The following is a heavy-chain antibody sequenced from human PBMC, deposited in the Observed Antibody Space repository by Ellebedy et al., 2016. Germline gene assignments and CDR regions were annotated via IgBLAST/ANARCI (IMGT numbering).Heavy chain of an antibody. V-gene: IGHV4-34*01. CDR1: GGSFSGYY. CDR2: INHSGST. Sequence: SETLSLTXAVYGGSFSGYYWSWIRQPPGKGLEWIGEINHSGSTNYNPSLKSRVTISVDTSKNQFSLKLSSVTAADTAVYYCARQGATVTTVLFDYWGQGTLVTVSS. D-gene: IGHD4-11*01. CDR3: ARQGATVTTVLFDY. J-gene: IGHJ4*02.